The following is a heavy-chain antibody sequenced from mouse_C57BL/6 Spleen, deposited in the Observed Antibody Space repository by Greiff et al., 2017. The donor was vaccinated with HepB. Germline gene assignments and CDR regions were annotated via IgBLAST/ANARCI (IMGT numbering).Heavy chain of an antibody. CDR3: ARGGTAQDYFDY. D-gene: IGHD3-2*02. CDR2: IDPSDSYT. J-gene: IGHJ2*01. V-gene: IGHV1-69*01. CDR1: GYTFTSYW. Sequence: VQLQQSGAELVMPGASVKLSCKASGYTFTSYWMHWVKQRPGQGLQWIGEIDPSDSYTNYNQKFKGKSTLTVDKSSSTAYMQLSSLTSEDSAVYYCARGGTAQDYFDYWGQGTTLTVSS.